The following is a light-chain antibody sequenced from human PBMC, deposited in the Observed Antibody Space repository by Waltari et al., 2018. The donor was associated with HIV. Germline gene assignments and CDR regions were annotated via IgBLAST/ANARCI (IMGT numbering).Light chain of an antibody. Sequence: DIVMTQSPDSLAVSLGERATIRCKSSQSLLYSSDNKNYFAWYQQKPGQPPNLLIYWASTRESGVPDRFSGSGSGTDFTLTINNLQAEDVAVYYCQQYFRAPLTFGVGTRVEIK. CDR3: QQYFRAPLT. CDR2: WAS. J-gene: IGKJ4*01. V-gene: IGKV4-1*01. CDR1: QSLLYSSDNKNY.